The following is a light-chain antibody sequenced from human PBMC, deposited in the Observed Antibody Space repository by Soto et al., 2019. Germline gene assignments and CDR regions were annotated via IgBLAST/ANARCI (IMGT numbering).Light chain of an antibody. J-gene: IGKJ1*01. CDR1: QTIDTY. CDR3: QQNFNFPRT. V-gene: IGKV1-39*01. CDR2: AAT. Sequence: DIQLTQSPSSLSASVGDRVTITCRASQTIDTYLNWYQHKTGTAPKVLIYAATYLQNGVPSRFSGTGSGADFTLTISSLQPEDFATYYCQQNFNFPRTFGQGTKVDIK.